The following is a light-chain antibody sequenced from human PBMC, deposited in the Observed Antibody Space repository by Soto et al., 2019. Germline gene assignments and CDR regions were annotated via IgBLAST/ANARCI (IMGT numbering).Light chain of an antibody. V-gene: IGKV1-6*01. CDR3: LQDYSYPYT. J-gene: IGKJ2*01. Sequence: AIQMTQSPSSLSASVGDRVTITCRASQGIRNDLGWYQQKPGRAPKLLIYAASSLHSGVSSRFSGSGSGTDFTLTISSLQPEDFATYYCLQDYSYPYTFGQGTKPEIK. CDR1: QGIRND. CDR2: AAS.